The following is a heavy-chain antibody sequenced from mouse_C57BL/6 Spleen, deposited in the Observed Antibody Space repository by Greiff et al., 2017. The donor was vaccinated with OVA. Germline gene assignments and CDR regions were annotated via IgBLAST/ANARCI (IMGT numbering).Heavy chain of an antibody. CDR2: LYPGNSDT. CDR1: GYTFTSYW. V-gene: IGHV1-5*01. Sequence: VQLQQSGTVLARPGASVKMSCKTSGYTFTSYWMHWVKQRPGQGLEWIGALYPGNSDTSYNQKFKGKAKLTAVTSASTAYMELSSLTNEDSAVYYCTRSSLSDGYYLAGFAYWGQGTLVTVSA. J-gene: IGHJ3*01. CDR3: TRSSLSDGYYLAGFAY. D-gene: IGHD2-3*01.